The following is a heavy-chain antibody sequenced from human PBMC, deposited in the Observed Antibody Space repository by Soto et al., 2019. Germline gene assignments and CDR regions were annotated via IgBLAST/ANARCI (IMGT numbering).Heavy chain of an antibody. J-gene: IGHJ4*02. Sequence: GWSLSLSCEPSGFTFSNCAMSWVRQAPGKGLEWVSGISGTGRSTFYADSVKGRFTVSRDNSKNTVYLQMNSLRAEDTAVYYCAKGNTSGWYFFDSWGQGTLVTVSS. CDR2: ISGTGRST. CDR1: GFTFSNCA. CDR3: AKGNTSGWYFFDS. V-gene: IGHV3-23*01. D-gene: IGHD6-19*01.